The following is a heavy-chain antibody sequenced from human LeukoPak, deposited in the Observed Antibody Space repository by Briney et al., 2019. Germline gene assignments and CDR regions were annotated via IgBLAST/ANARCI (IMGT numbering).Heavy chain of an antibody. Sequence: PSETLSLTCAVSDDSFSSHYWTWIRQPPGKGLEWIGYVHSSGSTKYNPSLKSRLIISVDMSKNQFSLKLRSVSVADTAVYYCARLAPGNYDILTGDPKVVFDYWGQGALVTVSS. CDR1: DDSFSSHY. V-gene: IGHV4-59*11. CDR2: VHSSGST. D-gene: IGHD3-9*01. CDR3: ARLAPGNYDILTGDPKVVFDY. J-gene: IGHJ4*02.